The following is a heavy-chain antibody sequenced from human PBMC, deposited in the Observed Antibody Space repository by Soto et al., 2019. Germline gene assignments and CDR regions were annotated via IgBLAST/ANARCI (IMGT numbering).Heavy chain of an antibody. Sequence: GGSLRVSCAASGFTFSSYSMNWVRQAPGKGLEWVSYISSSSTIYYADSVKGRFTISRDNAKNSLYLQMNSLRAEDPAGYYCARVGIAAAEPIRYCSYYMDVCGKGTTVAFSS. J-gene: IGHJ6*03. V-gene: IGHV3-48*01. CDR2: ISSSSTI. D-gene: IGHD6-13*01. CDR3: ARVGIAAAEPIRYCSYYMDV. CDR1: GFTFSSYS.